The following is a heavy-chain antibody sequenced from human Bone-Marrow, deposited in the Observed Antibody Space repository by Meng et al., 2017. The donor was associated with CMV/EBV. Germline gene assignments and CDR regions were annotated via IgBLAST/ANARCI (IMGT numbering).Heavy chain of an antibody. CDR1: GFTFSSYS. D-gene: IGHD3-3*01. CDR3: ARVRRENYDFWSGYYTDSFHYFDY. CDR2: ISSSSSYI. V-gene: IGHV3-21*01. Sequence: ETLSLTCAASGFTFSSYSMNWVRQAPGKGLEWVSSISSSSSYIYYADSVKGRFTISRDNAKNSLYLQMNSLRAEDTAVYYCARVRRENYDFWSGYYTDSFHYFDYWGQGTLVTVSS. J-gene: IGHJ4*02.